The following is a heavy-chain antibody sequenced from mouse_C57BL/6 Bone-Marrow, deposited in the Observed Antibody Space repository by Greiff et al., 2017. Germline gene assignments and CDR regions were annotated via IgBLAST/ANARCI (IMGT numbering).Heavy chain of an antibody. CDR3: ARHEDYYSNYDYYSMDY. V-gene: IGHV5-6*01. Sequence: EVKLVESGGDLVKPGGSLKLSCAASGFTFSSYGMSWVRQTPDKRLEWVATISSGGSYTYYPDSVKGRFTISRDNAQNTLYRQMSSLKSEDTAMYYCARHEDYYSNYDYYSMDYWGQGTSVTVSS. CDR2: ISSGGSYT. D-gene: IGHD2-5*01. J-gene: IGHJ4*01. CDR1: GFTFSSYG.